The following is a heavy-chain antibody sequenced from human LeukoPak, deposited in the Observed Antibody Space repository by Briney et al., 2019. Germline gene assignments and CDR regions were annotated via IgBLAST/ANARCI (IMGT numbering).Heavy chain of an antibody. CDR1: GFTVSTNY. Sequence: PGGSLRLSCAASGFTVSTNYMGWVRQAPGKGLEWVSVIYSGGSTYYADSVKGRFIISRDNSKNTLYLQMNSLRAEDTAVYYCARGGHYDSSGYTFFYWGQGTLVTVSS. CDR2: IYSGGST. D-gene: IGHD3-22*01. V-gene: IGHV3-53*01. CDR3: ARGGHYDSSGYTFFY. J-gene: IGHJ4*02.